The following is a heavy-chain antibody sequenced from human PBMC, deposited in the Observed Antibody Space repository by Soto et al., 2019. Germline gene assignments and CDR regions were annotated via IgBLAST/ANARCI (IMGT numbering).Heavy chain of an antibody. CDR1: GYTFTSYG. Sequence: ASVKVSCKASGYTFTSYGISWVRQAPGQGLEWMGWISAYNGNTNYAQKLQGRVTMTTDTSTSTAYMELRSLRSDDTAVYYCARASWDFWSGYEDYYYMDVWGKGTTVTGSS. CDR3: ARASWDFWSGYEDYYYMDV. V-gene: IGHV1-18*01. CDR2: ISAYNGNT. D-gene: IGHD3-3*01. J-gene: IGHJ6*03.